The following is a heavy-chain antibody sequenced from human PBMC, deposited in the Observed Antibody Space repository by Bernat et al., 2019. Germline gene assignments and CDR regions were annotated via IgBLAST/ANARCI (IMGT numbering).Heavy chain of an antibody. J-gene: IGHJ6*02. Sequence: QVQLVESGGSVVQPGRSLRLSCAASGFTFSSYGMHWVRQAPGKGLEWVAVISYDGSNKYYADSVEGRFTISRDNSKNTLYLQMNSLRAEDTAVYYCAKTTYYDFWSGYYSPASDYYYGMDVWGQGTTVTVSS. CDR3: AKTTYYDFWSGYYSPASDYYYGMDV. D-gene: IGHD3-3*01. CDR2: ISYDGSNK. CDR1: GFTFSSYG. V-gene: IGHV3-30*18.